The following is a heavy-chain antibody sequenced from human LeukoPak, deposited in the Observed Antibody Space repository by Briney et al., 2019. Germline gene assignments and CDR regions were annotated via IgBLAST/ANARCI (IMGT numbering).Heavy chain of an antibody. Sequence: GGSLRLSCAASGFTVSSNYMSWVRQAPGKGLEWVSVIYSGGSTYYADSVKGRFTISRDNSKSTLYIQMNSLRAEDTAVYYCARGDLVVTLEGPIDYWGQGTLVTVSS. CDR1: GFTVSSNY. J-gene: IGHJ4*02. CDR2: IYSGGST. V-gene: IGHV3-53*01. CDR3: ARGDLVVTLEGPIDY. D-gene: IGHD2-21*02.